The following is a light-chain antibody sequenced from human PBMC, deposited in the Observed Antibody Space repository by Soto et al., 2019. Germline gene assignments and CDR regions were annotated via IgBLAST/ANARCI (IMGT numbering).Light chain of an antibody. J-gene: IGKJ4*01. CDR3: QPCNNWLLT. CDR1: QSLNSH. CDR2: DAS. V-gene: IGKV3-11*01. Sequence: EIVLTQSPATLSLSPGAGATLSCRASQSLNSHLAWYQQKAGQAPRLLIYDASNRATGVPARFSGSGSGTEFTLHISSLEPEDFAVCCCQPCNNWLLTFGGGT.